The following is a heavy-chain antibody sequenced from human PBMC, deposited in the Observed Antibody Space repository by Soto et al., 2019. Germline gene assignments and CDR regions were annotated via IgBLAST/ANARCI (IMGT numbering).Heavy chain of an antibody. Sequence: QVQLVESVGGVVQPGRSLRLSCAASGFPFTSYGMHWVREGPDKGLEWVAIISYDGSDTYYADSVKGRFTIARDNSKNTLYLQMNSLRPEDTALYYCVGGQYYFDYRGQGTLVIVSA. D-gene: IGHD3-10*01. J-gene: IGHJ4*02. V-gene: IGHV3-30*03. CDR2: ISYDGSDT. CDR3: VGGQYYFDY. CDR1: GFPFTSYG.